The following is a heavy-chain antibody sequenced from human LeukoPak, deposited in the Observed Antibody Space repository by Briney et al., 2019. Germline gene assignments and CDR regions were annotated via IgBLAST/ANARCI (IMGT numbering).Heavy chain of an antibody. J-gene: IGHJ5*02. Sequence: PGGSLRLSCAASGFTFSSYSMNWVRQAPGKGLELVSYISSSGSTVYYADSVKGRFTISRDNAKNSLYLQMNSLRAEDTALYYCARGPSVGSGWSPDLWGQGTLVTVSS. CDR3: ARGPSVGSGWSPDL. D-gene: IGHD6-19*01. V-gene: IGHV3-48*04. CDR1: GFTFSSYS. CDR2: ISSSGSTV.